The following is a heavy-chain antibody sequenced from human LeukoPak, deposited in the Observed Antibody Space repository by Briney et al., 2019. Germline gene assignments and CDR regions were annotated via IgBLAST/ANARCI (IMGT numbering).Heavy chain of an antibody. V-gene: IGHV3-48*03. D-gene: IGHD4-17*01. CDR1: GFTFSSYE. CDR3: ARRLRRNYFDY. CDR2: ISSSGSTI. J-gene: IGHJ4*02. Sequence: GGTLRLSCAASGFTFSSYEMNWVRQAPGKGLEWVSYISSSGSTIYYADSVKGRFTISRDNAKNSLYLQMNSLRAEDTAVYYCARRLRRNYFDYWGQGTLVTVSS.